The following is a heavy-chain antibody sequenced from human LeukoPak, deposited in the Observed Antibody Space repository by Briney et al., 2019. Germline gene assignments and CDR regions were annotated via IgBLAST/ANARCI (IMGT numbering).Heavy chain of an antibody. V-gene: IGHV3-33*01. Sequence: PGGSLRLSCAASGVSFSSYGRYWVRQAPGKGLEWVAVIWYDGSNKYYADSVKGRFTIAGDTSKNTLYLQMNSLRAEDTAVYYWASAYYGAGSYYYGMDVWGQGTTVTVSS. CDR2: IWYDGSNK. CDR3: ASAYYGAGSYYYGMDV. J-gene: IGHJ6*02. D-gene: IGHD3-10*01. CDR1: GVSFSSYG.